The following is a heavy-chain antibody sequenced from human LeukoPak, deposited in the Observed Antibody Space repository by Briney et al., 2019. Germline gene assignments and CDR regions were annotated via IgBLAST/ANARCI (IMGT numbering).Heavy chain of an antibody. CDR2: ISGSGGST. D-gene: IGHD3-22*01. Sequence: GGSLRLSCAAPGFTFSSYAMSWVRQAPGKGLEWVSAISGSGGSTYYADSVKGQFTISRDNSKNTLYLQMNSLRAEDTAVYYCAKDRDDYDSSGSNWFDPWGQGTLVTVSS. J-gene: IGHJ5*02. V-gene: IGHV3-23*01. CDR3: AKDRDDYDSSGSNWFDP. CDR1: GFTFSSYA.